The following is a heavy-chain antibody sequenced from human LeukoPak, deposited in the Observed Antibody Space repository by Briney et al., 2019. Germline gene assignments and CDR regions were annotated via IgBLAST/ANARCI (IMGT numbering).Heavy chain of an antibody. Sequence: GGSLRLSCAASGFTFSSFSMNWVRQAPGKGLEWVSYISGSSTTIYYADSVKGRFTISRDNAKNSLYLQMNSLRAEDTAVYYCARDWYSGSYSGGYFDYWAQGTLVTVSS. J-gene: IGHJ4*02. CDR3: ARDWYSGSYSGGYFDY. CDR1: GFTFSSFS. CDR2: ISGSSTTI. V-gene: IGHV3-48*04. D-gene: IGHD1-26*01.